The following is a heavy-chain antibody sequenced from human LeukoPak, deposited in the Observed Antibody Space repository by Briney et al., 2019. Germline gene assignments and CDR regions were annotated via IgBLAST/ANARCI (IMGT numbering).Heavy chain of an antibody. CDR1: GGSFSGYY. J-gene: IGHJ4*02. V-gene: IGHV4-34*01. CDR3: ASGFLWSPPFSSYHSSAYYY. D-gene: IGHD3-22*01. CDR2: INHSGST. Sequence: SETVSLTCAVYGGSFSGYYWTWIRQPPGKGLEWIGEINHSGSTNYNPSLKSRVTISVDTSKNQFSLKLSSVTAAYTSVYYCASGFLWSPPFSSYHSSAYYYWGQGTLVTLSS.